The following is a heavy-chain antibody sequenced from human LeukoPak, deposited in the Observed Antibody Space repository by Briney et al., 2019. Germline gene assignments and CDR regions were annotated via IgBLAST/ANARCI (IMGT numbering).Heavy chain of an antibody. V-gene: IGHV1-69*05. CDR1: GGTFSSYA. CDR2: IIPIFGTA. J-gene: IGHJ4*02. Sequence: ASVKVSCKASGGTFSSYAISWVRQAPGQGLELMGGIIPIFGTANYAQKFQGRVTITTDESTSTAYMELSSLRSEDTAVYYCARVVYYDSSGYWEYFDYWGQGTLVTVSS. D-gene: IGHD3-22*01. CDR3: ARVVYYDSSGYWEYFDY.